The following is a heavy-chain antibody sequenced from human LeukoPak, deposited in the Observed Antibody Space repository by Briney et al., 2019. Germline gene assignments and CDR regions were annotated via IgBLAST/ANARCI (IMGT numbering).Heavy chain of an antibody. CDR1: GFKFNNYW. Sequence: GGSLRLSCVASGFKFNNYWMNWVRQAPGKGLEWVANIKQDSSEEHYVDSVRGRFTISRDNAKNSLYLQMNSLRVEDTAMYYCAKGDNGALHFWGRGTMVTVSS. V-gene: IGHV3-7*01. J-gene: IGHJ3*01. CDR2: IKQDSSEE. CDR3: AKGDNGALHF. D-gene: IGHD2-8*01.